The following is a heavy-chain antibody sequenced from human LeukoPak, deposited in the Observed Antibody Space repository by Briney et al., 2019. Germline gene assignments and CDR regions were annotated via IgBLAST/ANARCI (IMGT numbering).Heavy chain of an antibody. D-gene: IGHD1-14*01. Sequence: GGSLRLSCAASGFTVSSNYMSWVRQAPGKGLEWVSEIYSDGSTYYAASVKGRFSISRDNSKNTVYLQMNTLRAEDTAVYYCAKPAKTDYADYWGQGTLVTVSS. V-gene: IGHV3-53*01. CDR2: IYSDGST. CDR1: GFTVSSNY. CDR3: AKPAKTDYADY. J-gene: IGHJ4*02.